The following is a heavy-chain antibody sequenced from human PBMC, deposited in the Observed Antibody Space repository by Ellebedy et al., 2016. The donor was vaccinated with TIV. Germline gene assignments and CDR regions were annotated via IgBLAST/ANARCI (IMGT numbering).Heavy chain of an antibody. Sequence: ASVKVSCKASGYTFTSYYMHWVRQAPGQGLEWMGIINPSGGSTSYAQKFQGRVTMTRDTSTSTVYMELSSLRSEDTAVYYCARDLKLGIAVAGTSNWFDPWGQGTLVTVSS. D-gene: IGHD6-19*01. CDR2: INPSGGST. CDR1: GYTFTSYY. CDR3: ARDLKLGIAVAGTSNWFDP. V-gene: IGHV1-46*01. J-gene: IGHJ5*02.